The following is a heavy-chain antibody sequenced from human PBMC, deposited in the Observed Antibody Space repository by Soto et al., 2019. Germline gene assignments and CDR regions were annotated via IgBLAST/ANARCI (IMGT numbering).Heavy chain of an antibody. CDR1: GGSISSYY. J-gene: IGHJ6*02. Sequence: SETLSLTCTVSGGSISSYYWSWIRQPPGKGLEWIGYIYYSGSTNYNPSLKSRVTISVDTSKNQFSLKLSSVTAADTAVYYCARGRYYDFWSGYYTGRAYGMDVWGQGTTVTVSS. CDR3: ARGRYYDFWSGYYTGRAYGMDV. D-gene: IGHD3-3*01. CDR2: IYYSGST. V-gene: IGHV4-59*01.